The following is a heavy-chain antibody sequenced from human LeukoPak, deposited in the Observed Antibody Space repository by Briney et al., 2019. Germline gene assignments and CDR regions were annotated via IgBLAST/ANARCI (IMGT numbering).Heavy chain of an antibody. CDR2: IYTSGST. V-gene: IGHV4-4*07. CDR1: GGSISSYY. CDR3: ARSYGSGRYYYYGMDV. D-gene: IGHD3-10*01. J-gene: IGHJ6*04. Sequence: SETLSLTCTVSGGSISSYYWSWIRQPAGKGLEWIGRIYTSGSTNYNPSLKSRVTMSVDTSKNQFSLKLSSVTAADTAVYYCARSYGSGRYYYYGMDVLGEGTTVTVSS.